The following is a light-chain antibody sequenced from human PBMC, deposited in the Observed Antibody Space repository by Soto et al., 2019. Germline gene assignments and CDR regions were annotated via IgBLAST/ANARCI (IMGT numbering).Light chain of an antibody. CDR3: QQDGSSPYT. Sequence: EIVLTQSPGTLSLSPGERATLSCRASQSVSSSYLAWYQQKPGQAPSLLIYGASSRATGIPDRFSGSGSGTDFTITISRLEPEDFAVYYCQQDGSSPYTFGQGTKLEIK. CDR1: QSVSSSY. V-gene: IGKV3-20*01. CDR2: GAS. J-gene: IGKJ2*01.